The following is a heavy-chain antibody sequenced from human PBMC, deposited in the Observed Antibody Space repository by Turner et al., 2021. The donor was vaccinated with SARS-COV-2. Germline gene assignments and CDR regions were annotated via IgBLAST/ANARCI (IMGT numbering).Heavy chain of an antibody. CDR1: GGSISSSSYY. V-gene: IGHV4-39*01. J-gene: IGHJ6*03. CDR2: VYYRGNT. Sequence: QLQLQESGPGLVKPSATLSLTCSVPGGSISSSSYYWGWLRQPPGKGPEWIGSVYYRGNTYYNPSLESRVTISVDTSNNQFSLKLNSVTAADTAVYYCARVKSTVTTYYYYYMDVWGKGTTVTVSS. D-gene: IGHD4-4*01. CDR3: ARVKSTVTTYYYYYMDV.